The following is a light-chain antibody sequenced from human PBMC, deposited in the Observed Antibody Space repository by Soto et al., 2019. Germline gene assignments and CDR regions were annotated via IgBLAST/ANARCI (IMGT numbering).Light chain of an antibody. CDR2: EVG. CDR3: SSYTTSSTYV. CDR1: NSDVGSYNH. J-gene: IGLJ1*01. V-gene: IGLV2-18*02. Sequence: QSALTQPTSVSGSPGQSVTISCTGTNSDVGSYNHVSWYQQPPGAAPKLMIYEVGNRPSGVPDRFSGSKSGNTASLTISGLQAEDEADYYCSSYTTSSTYVFGTGTKLTVL.